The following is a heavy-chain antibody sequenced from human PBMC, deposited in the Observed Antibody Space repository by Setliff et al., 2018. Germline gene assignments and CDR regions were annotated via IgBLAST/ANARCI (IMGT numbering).Heavy chain of an antibody. J-gene: IGHJ4*02. CDR3: ARGSRDGLYDF. V-gene: IGHV1-69*10. CDR2: TIPLLPLP. Sequence: ASVKVSCKASGGTLSTLSIAWVRQAPGQGLEWMGGTIPLLPLPNYAQTFQGRVTITADESMTTGYMELSSLKSEDTAVYFCARGSRDGLYDFWGQGTLVTVSS. CDR1: GGTLSTLS. D-gene: IGHD3-3*01.